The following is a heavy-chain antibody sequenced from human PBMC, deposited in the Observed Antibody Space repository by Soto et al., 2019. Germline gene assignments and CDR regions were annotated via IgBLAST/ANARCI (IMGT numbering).Heavy chain of an antibody. V-gene: IGHV4-4*07. CDR3: ARGQPLSDWFDP. CDR2: IYSSGST. D-gene: IGHD2-2*01. Sequence: SETLSLTCTVSCGAISTYCWTCIRQTSGKGLEWVGRIYSSGSTKYNPALQSRVTMSLDTSNHPFALRLTPVTAADTAVYYCARGQPLSDWFDPWGQGTVVTAS. J-gene: IGHJ5*02. CDR1: CGAISTYC.